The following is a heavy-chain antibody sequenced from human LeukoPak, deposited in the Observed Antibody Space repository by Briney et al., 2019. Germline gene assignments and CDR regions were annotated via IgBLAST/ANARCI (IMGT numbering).Heavy chain of an antibody. Sequence: ASVKVSCKASGGTFSSYAISWVRQAPGQGLEWMGIINPSGDSPTYAQKFQGRVTMTRDMSTSTVYMELSSLRSEDTAVYYCARDQGPFYDVLTGYYPTEYWGQGTLVTVSS. V-gene: IGHV1-46*01. CDR1: GGTFSSYA. D-gene: IGHD3-9*01. CDR3: ARDQGPFYDVLTGYYPTEY. J-gene: IGHJ4*02. CDR2: INPSGDSP.